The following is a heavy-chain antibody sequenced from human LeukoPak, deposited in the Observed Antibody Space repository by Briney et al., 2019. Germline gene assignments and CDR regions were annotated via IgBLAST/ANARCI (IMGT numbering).Heavy chain of an antibody. CDR3: ARIPTNAVPAAHNGFDI. V-gene: IGHV4-34*01. CDR1: GGSFSGYY. D-gene: IGHD2-2*01. CDR2: INHSGST. Sequence: SETLSLTCAVYGGSFSGYYWSWIRQPPGKGLEWIGEINHSGSTNYNPSLRSRVTMSVDTSKNQFSLKLSSVTAADTALYFCARIPTNAVPAAHNGFDIWGQGTMVTVSS. J-gene: IGHJ3*02.